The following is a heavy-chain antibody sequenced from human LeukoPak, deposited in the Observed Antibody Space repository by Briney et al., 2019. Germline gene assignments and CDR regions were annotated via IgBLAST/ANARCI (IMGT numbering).Heavy chain of an antibody. CDR3: ARGLHA. V-gene: IGHV3-53*01. Sequence: GGSLRLSCAASGFTFGTSAMSWVRQAPGKGLEWVSVIYSGGSTYYADSVKGRFTISRDNSKNTLYLQMNSLRAEDTAVYYCARGLHAWGQGTLVTVSS. J-gene: IGHJ5*02. CDR2: IYSGGST. CDR1: GFTFGTSA.